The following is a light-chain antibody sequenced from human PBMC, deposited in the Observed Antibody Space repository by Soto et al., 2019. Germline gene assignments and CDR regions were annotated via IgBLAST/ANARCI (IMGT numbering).Light chain of an antibody. V-gene: IGKV3-11*01. CDR3: QQRSNWPREVT. CDR1: QNFDVY. CDR2: DAS. J-gene: IGKJ5*01. Sequence: EIVLTQSPGTLSLSPGETATLSCRASQNFDVYLAWYQQRPGQAPRFLIYDASNRATGIPVRFSGSGSGTDFTLTISSLEPEDSAVYYCQQRSNWPREVTFGQGTRLEI.